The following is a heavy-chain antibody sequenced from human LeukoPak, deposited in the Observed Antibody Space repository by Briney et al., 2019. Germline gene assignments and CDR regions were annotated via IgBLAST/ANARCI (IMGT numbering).Heavy chain of an antibody. CDR3: ARVRYNWNYRAFDI. D-gene: IGHD1-7*01. CDR2: ISSSSSTI. CDR1: GFTFSSYS. Sequence: AGGSLRLSCAASGFTFSSYSMNWVRQAPGKGLEWVSYISSSSSTIYYADSVKGRFTISRDNAKNSLYLQMNSLRAEDTAVYYCARVRYNWNYRAFDIWGQGTMVTVSS. V-gene: IGHV3-48*01. J-gene: IGHJ3*02.